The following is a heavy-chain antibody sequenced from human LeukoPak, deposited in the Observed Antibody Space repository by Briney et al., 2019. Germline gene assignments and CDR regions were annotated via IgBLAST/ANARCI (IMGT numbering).Heavy chain of an antibody. CDR1: GFNFGTYA. CDR3: ARDAYSTGAFDV. CDR2: VSYDGSDK. Sequence: GGSLRLSCAASGFNFGTYALHWLRQAPGKGLEWVAVVSYDGSDKYYADSVKGRFTISRDNSKNTLYVQMSNLRAEDTAVYYCARDAYSTGAFDVWGQGTMVIVSS. V-gene: IGHV3-30*04. D-gene: IGHD6-19*01. J-gene: IGHJ3*01.